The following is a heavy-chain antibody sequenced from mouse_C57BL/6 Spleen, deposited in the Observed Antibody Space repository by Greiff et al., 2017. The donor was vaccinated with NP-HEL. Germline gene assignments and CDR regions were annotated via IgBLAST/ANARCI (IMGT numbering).Heavy chain of an antibody. CDR1: GYSFTDYN. V-gene: IGHV1-39*01. Sequence: VQLQQSGPELVKPGASVKISCKASGYSFTDYNMNWVKQSTGMSLEWIGVINPNDITTSYNQKFKGKATLTVDQSSSTAYMQLNSLTSEDSAIYYYARGDGYYYYAMDYWGQGTSVTVSS. CDR3: ARGDGYYYYAMDY. D-gene: IGHD2-3*01. J-gene: IGHJ4*01. CDR2: INPNDITT.